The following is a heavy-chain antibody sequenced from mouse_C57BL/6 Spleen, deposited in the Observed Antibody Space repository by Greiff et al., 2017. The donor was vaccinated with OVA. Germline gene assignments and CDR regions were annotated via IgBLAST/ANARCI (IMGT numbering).Heavy chain of an antibody. V-gene: IGHV3-6*01. CDR2: ISYDGSN. CDR3: AREAANWDNYAMDY. D-gene: IGHD4-1*01. J-gene: IGHJ4*01. Sequence: DVKLQESGPGLVKPSQSLSLTCSVTGYSITSGYYWNWIRQFPGNKLEWMGYISYDGSNNYNQSLKNRISITRDTSKNQFFLKLNSVTTEDTATYYCAREAANWDNYAMDYWGQGTSVTVSS. CDR1: GYSITSGYY.